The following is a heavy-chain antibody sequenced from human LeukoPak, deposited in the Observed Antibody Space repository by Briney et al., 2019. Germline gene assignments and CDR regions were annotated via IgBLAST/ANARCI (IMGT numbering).Heavy chain of an antibody. D-gene: IGHD3-22*01. CDR1: GFTFSSYS. V-gene: IGHV3-21*01. CDR2: ISSSSSYI. Sequence: GGSLRLSCAASGFTFSSYSMNWVRHAPGKGLEWVSSISSSSSYIYYADSVKGRFTISRDNAKNSLYLQMNSLRAEDTAVYYCARDTNYDSSDRNAFDIWGQGTMVTVSS. CDR3: ARDTNYDSSDRNAFDI. J-gene: IGHJ3*02.